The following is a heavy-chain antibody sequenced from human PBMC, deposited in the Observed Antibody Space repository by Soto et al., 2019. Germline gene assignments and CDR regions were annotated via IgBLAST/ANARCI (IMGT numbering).Heavy chain of an antibody. V-gene: IGHV3-9*01. CDR3: AKDLYSNYGDAFDI. D-gene: IGHD4-4*01. CDR2: ISWNSDNI. J-gene: IGHJ3*02. Sequence: GGSLRLSCAASGFTFSSYSMNWVRQAPGKGLEWVSGISWNSDNIVYADSVKGRFTISRDNAKNSLYLQMNSLRAEDTALYYCAKDLYSNYGDAFDIWGQGTMVTVSS. CDR1: GFTFSSYS.